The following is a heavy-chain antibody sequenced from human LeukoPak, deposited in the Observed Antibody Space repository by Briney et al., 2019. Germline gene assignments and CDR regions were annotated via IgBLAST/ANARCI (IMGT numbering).Heavy chain of an antibody. CDR3: AGTAPTLYSRFDY. Sequence: ASVKVSYKASGYTFTSHYMHWVRQAPGQGLEWMGIINPSGGSTSYAQKFQGRVTMTRDTSTSTVYMELSSLRSEDTAVYYCAGTAPTLYSRFDYWGQGTLVTVSS. D-gene: IGHD6-13*01. V-gene: IGHV1-46*01. J-gene: IGHJ4*02. CDR1: GYTFTSHY. CDR2: INPSGGST.